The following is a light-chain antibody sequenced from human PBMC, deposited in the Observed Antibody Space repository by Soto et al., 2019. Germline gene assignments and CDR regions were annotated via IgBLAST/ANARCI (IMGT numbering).Light chain of an antibody. CDR2: WAS. CDR1: LSVLYSSNNENS. J-gene: IGKJ1*01. V-gene: IGKV4-1*01. CDR3: QQYYSVPPT. Sequence: DIVMTQSPDSLAVSLGERATINCKSSLSVLYSSNNENSLAWYQQKPGQPPKLLIYWASTRESGVPDRFSGGGSGTDFTLTISSLQAEDVAVYYCQQYYSVPPTFGQGTKVEI.